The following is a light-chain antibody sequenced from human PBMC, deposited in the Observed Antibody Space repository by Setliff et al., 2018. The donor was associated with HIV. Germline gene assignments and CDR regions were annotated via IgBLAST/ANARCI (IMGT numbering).Light chain of an antibody. J-gene: IGLJ1*01. CDR2: EVI. Sequence: QSALTQPASVSGSPGQSITISCTGASSDVGGYNYVSWYQQHPGKAPKLMIYEVINRPSGVSNRFSASKSGNTASLTISGLQAEDEADYYRSSFTSSGTYVFGTGTKVTVL. CDR3: SSFTSSGTYV. V-gene: IGLV2-14*01. CDR1: SSDVGGYNY.